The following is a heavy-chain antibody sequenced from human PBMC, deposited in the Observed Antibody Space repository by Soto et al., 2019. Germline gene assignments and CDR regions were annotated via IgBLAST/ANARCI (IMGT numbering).Heavy chain of an antibody. CDR2: ISGSGGST. CDR3: ANGWDLLGEYFYYSMDV. Sequence: GGSLRLSCAAAGFTFNFHGMSWVRQAPGKGLEWVSSISGSGGSTYSADSVKGRFTISRDNSKNTLYLQMNSLRVEDTAVYYCANGWDLLGEYFYYSMDVWGQGTTVTVSS. J-gene: IGHJ6*02. V-gene: IGHV3-23*01. D-gene: IGHD3-10*01. CDR1: GFTFNFHG.